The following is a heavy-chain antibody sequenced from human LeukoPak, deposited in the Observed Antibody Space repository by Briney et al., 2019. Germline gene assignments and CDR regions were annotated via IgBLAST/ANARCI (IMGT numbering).Heavy chain of an antibody. J-gene: IGHJ4*02. CDR1: GYTLTELS. CDR3: ATGYCSSTSCLNFDY. CDR2: FDPEDGET. Sequence: ASVKVSCKVSGYTLTELSMHWVRQAPGKGLEWMGGFDPEDGETIYAQKFQGRVTMTEDTSADTAYMELSSLRSEDTAVYYCATGYCSSTSCLNFDYWGQGTLVTVSS. D-gene: IGHD2-2*03. V-gene: IGHV1-24*01.